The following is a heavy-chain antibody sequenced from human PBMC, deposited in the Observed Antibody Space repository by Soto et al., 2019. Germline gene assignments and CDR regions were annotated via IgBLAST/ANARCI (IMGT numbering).Heavy chain of an antibody. CDR3: ARDANTSIAAAGHNWFDP. CDR2: IYYSGST. J-gene: IGHJ5*02. D-gene: IGHD6-13*01. Sequence: SETLSLTCTVSGGSISSYYWSWIRQPPGKGLEWIGYIYYSGSTNYNPSLKSRVTISVDTSKNQFSLKLSSVTAADTAVYYCARDANTSIAAAGHNWFDPWGQGTLVTVSS. V-gene: IGHV4-59*01. CDR1: GGSISSYY.